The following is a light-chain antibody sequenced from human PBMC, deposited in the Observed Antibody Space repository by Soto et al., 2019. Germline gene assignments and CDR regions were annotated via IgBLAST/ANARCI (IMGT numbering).Light chain of an antibody. CDR3: AAWDDSLSGSYV. CDR1: SSNIGSNY. CDR2: SNN. J-gene: IGLJ1*01. Sequence: QSVLTQPPSASGTPGQRVTISCSGSSSNIGSNYVYWYQQLPGTAPKLHIYSNNQRPSGVPDRFSGSKSGTSASLAISGLRSEDEADYYCAAWDDSLSGSYVFGTGTKLTVL. V-gene: IGLV1-47*02.